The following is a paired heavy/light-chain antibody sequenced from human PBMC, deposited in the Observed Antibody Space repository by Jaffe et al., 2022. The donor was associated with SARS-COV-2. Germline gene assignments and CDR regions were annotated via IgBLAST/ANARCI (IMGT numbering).Light chain of an antibody. Sequence: DVVMTQSPLSLPVTLGQSASISCRSSQSPAYSDGNTYLNWFQQRPGQSPRRLIYKVSNRDSGVPDRFSGSGSGTDFTLKISRVEAEDVGVYYCMQGTHWPYTFGQGTKLEIK. CDR3: MQGTHWPYT. J-gene: IGKJ2*01. V-gene: IGKV2-30*01. CDR1: QSPAYSDGNTY. CDR2: KVS.
Heavy chain of an antibody. J-gene: IGHJ3*01. CDR1: GGAG. V-gene: IGHV2-5*02. CDR2: IYWDDDR. D-gene: IGHD6-13*01. CDR3: VQPLTPGTLDL. Sequence: QITLKESGPTLVKPAQTLTLPCTFTGGAGVGWIRQPPGKALEWLALIYWDDDRRYSPSLRNRLTITKDTSKNQGVLTMTNMDFADTATYYCVQPLTPGTLDLWGQGAMVIVSS.